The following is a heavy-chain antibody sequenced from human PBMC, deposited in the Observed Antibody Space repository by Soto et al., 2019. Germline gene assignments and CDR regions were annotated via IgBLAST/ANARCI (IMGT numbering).Heavy chain of an antibody. J-gene: IGHJ6*02. Sequence: SVKVSCKASGGTFSSYAISWVRQAPGQGLEWMGGIIPIFGTANYAQKFQGRVTITADESTSTAYMELSSLRSEDTAVYYCARAVAPALYYYYGMDVWGQGTTVTVSS. CDR1: GGTFSSYA. CDR2: IIPIFGTA. CDR3: ARAVAPALYYYYGMDV. D-gene: IGHD6-25*01. V-gene: IGHV1-69*13.